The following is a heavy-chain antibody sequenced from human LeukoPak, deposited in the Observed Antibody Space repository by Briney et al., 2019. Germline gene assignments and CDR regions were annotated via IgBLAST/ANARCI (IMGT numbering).Heavy chain of an antibody. CDR1: GYIFTSYG. J-gene: IGHJ4*02. CDR2: INTNTGNP. CDR3: ARATTIFGVVDSIRKFDY. Sequence: GASVKVSCKASGYIFTSYGISWVRQAPGQGLEWMGWINTNTGNPTYAQGFTGRFVFSLDTSVSTAYLQISSLKAEDTAVYYCARATTIFGVVDSIRKFDYWGQGTLVTVSS. V-gene: IGHV7-4-1*02. D-gene: IGHD3-3*01.